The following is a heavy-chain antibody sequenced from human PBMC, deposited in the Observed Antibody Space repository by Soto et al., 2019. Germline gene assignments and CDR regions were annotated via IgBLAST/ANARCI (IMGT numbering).Heavy chain of an antibody. D-gene: IGHD1-1*01. J-gene: IGHJ4*02. CDR2: VYYSGST. V-gene: IGHV4-59*01. Sequence: PSETLSLTCTVSGASIISYYWSWIRQPPGKGLEWIGYVYYSGSTNYNPSLKSRVTISVDTSKNQFSLKLSSVTAADTAMYYCARDTTPSLWGQGTLVTVS. CDR1: GASIISYY. CDR3: ARDTTPSL.